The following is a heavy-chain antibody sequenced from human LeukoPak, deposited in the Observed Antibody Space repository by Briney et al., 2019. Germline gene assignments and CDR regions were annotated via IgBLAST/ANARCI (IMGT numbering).Heavy chain of an antibody. V-gene: IGHV1-18*01. J-gene: IGHJ4*02. CDR2: ISAYNGNT. D-gene: IGHD3-22*01. Sequence: ASVKVSCKASGYTFTGYGISWVRQAPGQGLEWMGWISAYNGNTNYAQKLQGRVTMTTDTSTSTAYMELRSLRSDDTAVYYCASQTDYYDSSGYYDYWGQGTLVTVSS. CDR1: GYTFTGYG. CDR3: ASQTDYYDSSGYYDY.